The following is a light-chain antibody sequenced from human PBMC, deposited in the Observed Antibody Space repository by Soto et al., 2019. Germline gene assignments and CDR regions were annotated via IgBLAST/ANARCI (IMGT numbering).Light chain of an antibody. CDR1: QSVSSY. CDR3: QQRSKWWT. V-gene: IGKV3-11*01. Sequence: IVLTQSPCTLSLSPGERATLSCRASQSVSSYLAWYQQKPGQAPRLLTYDASNRATGIPARFSGSGSGTDFTLTISSLEPEDFAVYYCQQRSKWWTFGQGTKV. CDR2: DAS. J-gene: IGKJ1*01.